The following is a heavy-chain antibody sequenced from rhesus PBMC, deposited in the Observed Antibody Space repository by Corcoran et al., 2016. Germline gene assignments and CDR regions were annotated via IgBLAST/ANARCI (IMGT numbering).Heavy chain of an antibody. CDR2: IYGSSGST. CDR1: GGSISGGYD. Sequence: QVQLQESGPGLVKPSETLSLTCAVSGGSISGGYDWSWVRQPPGKGLEWIGYIYGSSGSTNYNPPLKNRVTISKDTSKNQFSLRLNSVTAADTAVYYCARLTDDDYGSSPNYFDYWGQGVLVTVSS. J-gene: IGHJ4*01. D-gene: IGHD3-9*01. V-gene: IGHV4-76*01. CDR3: ARLTDDDYGSSPNYFDY.